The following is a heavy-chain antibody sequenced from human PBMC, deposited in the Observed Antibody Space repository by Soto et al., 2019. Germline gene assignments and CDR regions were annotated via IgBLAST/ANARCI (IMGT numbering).Heavy chain of an antibody. J-gene: IGHJ4*02. V-gene: IGHV6-1*01. Sequence: QVQLQQSGPVLVKPSQTLSLTCAISGGSVSGNGVAWNLIRQSPSRGLEWLGRTYYRSKWYNDCALSVKNRITFTPDTSKNQSPLQLSTVTPEDTAVYYCTRQYKSTFDSCGQGNLVIVCS. D-gene: IGHD1-20*01. CDR1: GGSVSGNGVA. CDR3: TRQYKSTFDS. CDR2: TYYRSKWYN.